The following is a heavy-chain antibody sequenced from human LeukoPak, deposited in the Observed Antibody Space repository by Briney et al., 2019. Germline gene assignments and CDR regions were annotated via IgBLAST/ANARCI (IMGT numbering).Heavy chain of an antibody. V-gene: IGHV4-59*01. CDR3: ARSGSSADY. J-gene: IGHJ4*02. Sequence: SETLSLTCTVSGGSISSYYWSWIRQPPGKGLEWIGYIYYSGSTNYNPSLKSRVTISVDTSKNQFSLKLSSVTAADTAVYYCARSGSSADYWGQGTLVIVSS. CDR2: IYYSGST. CDR1: GGSISSYY. D-gene: IGHD1-26*01.